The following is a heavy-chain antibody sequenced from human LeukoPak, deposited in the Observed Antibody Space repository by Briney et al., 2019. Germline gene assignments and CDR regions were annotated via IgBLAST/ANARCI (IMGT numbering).Heavy chain of an antibody. CDR1: GFTVSSNY. CDR3: ARAPFDAFDI. V-gene: IGHV3-66*02. Sequence: GGSLRLSCAASGFTVSSNYMSWVRQAPGKGLEWVSVIYSGGSTYYADSVKGRFTISRDNSKNTLYLQMNSLRAEDTAVYYCARAPFDAFDIWGQGTMATVSS. CDR2: IYSGGST. J-gene: IGHJ3*02.